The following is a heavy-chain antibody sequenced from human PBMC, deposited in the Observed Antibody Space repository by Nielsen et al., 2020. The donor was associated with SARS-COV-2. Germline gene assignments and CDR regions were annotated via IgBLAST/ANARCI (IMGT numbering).Heavy chain of an antibody. Sequence: WIRQPPGKGLEWVSAISGSGGSTYYADSVKGRFTISRDNSKNTLYLQMNSLRAEDTAVYYCAKDDIVVATATSDYWGQGTLVTVSS. CDR2: ISGSGGST. V-gene: IGHV3-23*01. J-gene: IGHJ4*02. D-gene: IGHD2-21*02. CDR3: AKDDIVVATATSDY.